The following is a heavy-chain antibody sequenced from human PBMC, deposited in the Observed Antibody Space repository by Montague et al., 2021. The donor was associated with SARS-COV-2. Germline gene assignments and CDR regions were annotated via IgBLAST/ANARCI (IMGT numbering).Heavy chain of an antibody. V-gene: IGHV4-34*01. CDR3: ARGRQDFNMLVVVMTGGESYFDS. Sequence: SETLSLTCAVYGSSFSDYYWSWIRQPPGKGLERMGEINHRGDSFYNPSLKSRVSISVHTSKNQFSLYLRSVTAADTAVYYCARGRQDFNMLVVVMTGGESYFDSWGQGTLVCVSS. D-gene: IGHD3-22*01. CDR1: GSSFSDYY. CDR2: INHRGDS. J-gene: IGHJ4*02.